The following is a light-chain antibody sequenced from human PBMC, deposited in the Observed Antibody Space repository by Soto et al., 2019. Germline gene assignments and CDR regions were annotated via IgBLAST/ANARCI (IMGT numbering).Light chain of an antibody. CDR1: QTISSW. CDR2: KAS. CDR3: QQYNSYPWT. Sequence: DIQMTHSPSTLSGSVGYRVTITFRASQTISSWLAWYQQKPGKAPKLLIYKASTLKSGVPSRFSGSGSGTEFTLTISSLQPDDFATYYCQQYNSYPWTFGQGTKVDIK. V-gene: IGKV1-5*03. J-gene: IGKJ1*01.